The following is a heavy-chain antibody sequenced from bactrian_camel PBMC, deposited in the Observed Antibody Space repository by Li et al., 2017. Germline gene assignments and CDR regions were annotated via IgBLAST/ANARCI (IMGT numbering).Heavy chain of an antibody. CDR2: IKPDGTT. CDR1: GSAFRNHC. Sequence: VQLVESGGGSVQAGGSLKLACKTSGSAFRNHCMAWFRQAPGKERELVSTIKPDGTTTYADSVKGRFIISHDDAKDTLYPQMNDLKTEDTAVYTCAAGRRMLTVCGTTGARVPRSPSP. CDR3: AAGRRMLTVCGTT. D-gene: IGHD1*01. V-gene: IGHV3S53*01. J-gene: IGHJ4*01.